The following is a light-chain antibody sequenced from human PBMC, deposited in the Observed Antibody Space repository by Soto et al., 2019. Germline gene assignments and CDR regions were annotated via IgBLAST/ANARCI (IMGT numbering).Light chain of an antibody. CDR1: QSVSSSY. Sequence: EIDLTQSPGTLSLSPGERATLSCRASQSVSSSYLAWYQQKPGQAPRLLIYATSSRATGIPDRFSGSGSGTDFTLTISRLEPEDFAVYYCQQYDISRTFGQGTKVDIK. CDR2: ATS. CDR3: QQYDISRT. J-gene: IGKJ1*01. V-gene: IGKV3-20*01.